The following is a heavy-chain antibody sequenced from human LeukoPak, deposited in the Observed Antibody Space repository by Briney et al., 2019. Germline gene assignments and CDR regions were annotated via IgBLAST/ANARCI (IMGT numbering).Heavy chain of an antibody. D-gene: IGHD3-22*01. J-gene: IGHJ4*02. CDR1: GYTFTSYD. Sequence: SVKVSCKASGYTFTSYDISWVRQAPGQGLEWMGGIIPIFGTANYAQKFQGRVTITTDESTSTAYMELSSLRSEDTAVYYCAREPWDSIGYYGVDYWGQGTLVTVSS. V-gene: IGHV1-69*05. CDR3: AREPWDSIGYYGVDY. CDR2: IIPIFGTA.